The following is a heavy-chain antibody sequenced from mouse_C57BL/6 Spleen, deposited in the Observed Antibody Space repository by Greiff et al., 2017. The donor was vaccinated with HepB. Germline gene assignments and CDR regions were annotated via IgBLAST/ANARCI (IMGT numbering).Heavy chain of an antibody. V-gene: IGHV1-81*01. D-gene: IGHD2-5*01. CDR3: ADGGYYSNYDAMDC. CDR1: GYTFTSYG. CDR2: IYPRSGNT. J-gene: IGHJ4*01. Sequence: QVQLQQSGAELARPGASVKLSCKASGYTFTSYGISWVKQRTGQGLEWIGEIYPRSGNTYYNEKFKGKATLTADKSSSTAYMELRSLTSEDSAVYFCADGGYYSNYDAMDCWGQGTSVTVSS.